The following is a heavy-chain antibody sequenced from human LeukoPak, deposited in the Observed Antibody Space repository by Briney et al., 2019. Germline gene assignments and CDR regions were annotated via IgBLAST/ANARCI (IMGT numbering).Heavy chain of an antibody. CDR2: IYPGDSDT. V-gene: IGHV5-51*01. CDR3: ARHSVDYYDSSGWGYYFDY. J-gene: IGHJ4*02. Sequence: GESLKISCKGSGYDFTTYWIGWVRQMPGKGLEWMGIIYPGDSDTRYSPSFQGQVTISADKSISTAYLQWSSLKASDTAMYYCARHSVDYYDSSGWGYYFDYWGQGTLVTVSS. CDR1: GYDFTTYW. D-gene: IGHD3-22*01.